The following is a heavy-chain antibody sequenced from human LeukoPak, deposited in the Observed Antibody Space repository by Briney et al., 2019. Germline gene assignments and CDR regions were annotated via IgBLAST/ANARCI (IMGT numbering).Heavy chain of an antibody. J-gene: IGHJ4*02. Sequence: AGGSLRLSCVASGFIFRNYWMSWVRQAPGKGLEWVANINHDGGDKNYVDSVKGRFTISRDNAKSSLYLQMNSLRVEDTAVYYCAITGGPTVTAFDLWGRGILVTVSS. CDR2: INHDGGDK. V-gene: IGHV3-7*02. CDR1: GFIFRNYW. D-gene: IGHD4-17*01. CDR3: AITGGPTVTAFDL.